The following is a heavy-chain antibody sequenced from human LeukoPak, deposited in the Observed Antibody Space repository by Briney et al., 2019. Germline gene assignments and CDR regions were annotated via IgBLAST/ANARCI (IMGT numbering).Heavy chain of an antibody. D-gene: IGHD2-21*02. V-gene: IGHV4-59*01. Sequence: SETLSLTCTVSGGSISSYYWSWIRQPPGKGLEWIGYIYYNGSTNYNPSLKSRVTISVDTSKNQFSLKLSSVTAADTAVYYCARSYCGGDCYSFDYWGQGTLVTVSS. CDR1: GGSISSYY. J-gene: IGHJ4*02. CDR2: IYYNGST. CDR3: ARSYCGGDCYSFDY.